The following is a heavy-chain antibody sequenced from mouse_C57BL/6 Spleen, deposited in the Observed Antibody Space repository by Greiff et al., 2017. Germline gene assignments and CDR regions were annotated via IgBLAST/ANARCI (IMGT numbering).Heavy chain of an antibody. CDR2: IDPSDSET. CDR1: GYTFTSYW. J-gene: IGHJ4*01. Sequence: QVQLQQPGAELVRPGSSVKLSCKASGYTFTSYWMHWVKQRPIQGLEWIGNIDPSDSETHYNQKFKDKATLTVDKSSSTAYMQLSSLTSEDSAVYSCARDSSGYNDAMDYWGQGTSVTVSS. V-gene: IGHV1-52*01. D-gene: IGHD3-2*02. CDR3: ARDSSGYNDAMDY.